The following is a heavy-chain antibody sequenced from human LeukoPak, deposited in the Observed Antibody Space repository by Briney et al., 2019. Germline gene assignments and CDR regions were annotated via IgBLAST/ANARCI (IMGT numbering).Heavy chain of an antibody. J-gene: IGHJ5*02. CDR3: ARDYTGYFP. Sequence: GGSLRLSCAASGFIFSTYWMSWVRQAPGKGLEWVANIKEDGSEKYYVDSVKGRFTISRDNAKNSLYLQMNSLRAEDTAVYYCARDYTGYFPWGQGTLVIVSS. CDR2: IKEDGSEK. D-gene: IGHD3-9*01. CDR1: GFIFSTYW. V-gene: IGHV3-7*03.